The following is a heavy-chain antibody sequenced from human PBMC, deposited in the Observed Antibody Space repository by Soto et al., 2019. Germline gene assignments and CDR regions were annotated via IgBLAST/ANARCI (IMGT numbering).Heavy chain of an antibody. J-gene: IGHJ4*02. CDR2: ISSSSSYI. CDR1: GFTFSSYS. D-gene: IGHD3-9*01. Sequence: EVQLVESGGGLVKPGGSLRLSCAASGFTFSSYSMNWVRQAPGKGLEWVSSISSSSSYIYYADSVKGRFTISRDNAKNSLYLQMNSLRAEDTAVYYCARAPHYAILTGYSNYWGQGTLVTVSS. CDR3: ARAPHYAILTGYSNY. V-gene: IGHV3-21*01.